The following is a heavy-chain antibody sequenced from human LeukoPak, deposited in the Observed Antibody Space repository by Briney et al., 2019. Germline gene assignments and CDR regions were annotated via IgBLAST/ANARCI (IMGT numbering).Heavy chain of an antibody. CDR3: ARDLKEGGFLEWLLSPSYYYGMDV. CDR1: GGTFSSYA. D-gene: IGHD3-3*01. Sequence: SVTVSCKASGGTFSSYAISWVRQAPGQGLEWMGRIIPIFGMANYAQKFQGRVTITAGKSTSTAYMELSSLRSEDTAVYYCARDLKEGGFLEWLLSPSYYYGMDVWGQGTTVTVSS. CDR2: IIPIFGMA. J-gene: IGHJ6*02. V-gene: IGHV1-69*04.